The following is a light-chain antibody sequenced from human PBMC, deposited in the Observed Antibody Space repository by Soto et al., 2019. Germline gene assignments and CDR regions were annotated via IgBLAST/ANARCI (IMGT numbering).Light chain of an antibody. CDR2: GAS. CDR3: QQYHHWPPLT. CDR1: QSVSSN. J-gene: IGKJ4*01. Sequence: EIVMTQSPATLSVSPGGRATLSCRASQSVSSNLAWYRQRPGQPPRLLIYGASTRATGIPARFSGSGSGTEFTLTISSLHSEDSAVYYCQQYHHWPPLTFGGGTKVEIK. V-gene: IGKV3D-15*01.